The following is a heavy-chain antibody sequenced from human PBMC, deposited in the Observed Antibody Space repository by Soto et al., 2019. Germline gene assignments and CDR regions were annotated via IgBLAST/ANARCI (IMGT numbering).Heavy chain of an antibody. CDR3: ARGLGASSSSGVDY. D-gene: IGHD6-6*01. J-gene: IGHJ4*02. Sequence: SVKVSCKASGYTLTAFYIHWVRQAPGQGLEWMGGIIPIFGTANYAQKFQGRVTITADESTSTAYMELSSLRSEDTAVYYCARGLGASSSSGVDYWGQGTLVTVSS. V-gene: IGHV1-69*13. CDR1: GYTLTAFY. CDR2: IIPIFGTA.